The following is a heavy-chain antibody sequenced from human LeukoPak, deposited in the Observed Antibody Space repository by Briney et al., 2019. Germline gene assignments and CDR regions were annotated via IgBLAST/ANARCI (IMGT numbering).Heavy chain of an antibody. CDR1: GYTFTNYD. Sequence: ASVKVSCKASGYTFTNYDISWVRQAPGQGLEWMGWISGYNGNTNYAQMLQGRVTMTTDTPTSTAYMELRSLTSDDTAVYFCARGSVGSTYGVDYYYYMDVWGKGTTVTVSS. CDR2: ISGYNGNT. CDR3: ARGSVGSTYGVDYYYYMDV. J-gene: IGHJ6*03. V-gene: IGHV1-18*01. D-gene: IGHD3-10*01.